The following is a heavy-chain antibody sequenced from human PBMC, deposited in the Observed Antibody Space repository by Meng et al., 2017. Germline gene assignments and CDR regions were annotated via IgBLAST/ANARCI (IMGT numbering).Heavy chain of an antibody. D-gene: IGHD2-2*01. Sequence: IPLKESGPTLVKTTTTLTLTSNFSGFSRSTSWVGVGWIRHPPGKALEWLALIYWDYGKRYRPSLKSRLTSTKDTSKNQVVLTMTNMDPVDTATYYCAHRQDSSYDYWGQGTLVTVSS. V-gene: IGHV2-5*02. CDR2: IYWDYGK. CDR3: AHRQDSSYDY. J-gene: IGHJ4*02. CDR1: GFSRSTSWVG.